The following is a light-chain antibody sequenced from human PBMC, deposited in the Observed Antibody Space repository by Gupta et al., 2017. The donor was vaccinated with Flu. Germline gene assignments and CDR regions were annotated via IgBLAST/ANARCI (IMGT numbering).Light chain of an antibody. CDR3: SSSTSNNTGL. Sequence: QSALTQPASVSGSPGQSITIPCTGASSDVGRYNFVSWYQQQPGNATKAMMYEVSNRHSGVSNRCSGSKSGNTASPTTSGLQAEDEGDDYCSSSTSNNTGLFGGGTKLTVL. V-gene: IGLV2-14*01. J-gene: IGLJ2*01. CDR1: SSDVGRYNF. CDR2: EVS.